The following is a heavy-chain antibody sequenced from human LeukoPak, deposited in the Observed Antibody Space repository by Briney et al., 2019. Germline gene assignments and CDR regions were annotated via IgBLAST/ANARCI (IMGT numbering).Heavy chain of an antibody. V-gene: IGHV4-38-2*02. J-gene: IGHJ5*02. D-gene: IGHD2-2*01. CDR2: IYHSGST. CDR1: GYSISSGYY. CDR3: ARGIWVGYCSSTSCSDWFDP. Sequence: SETLSLTCTVSGYSISSGYYWGWIRQPPGKGLEWIGSIYHSGSTYYNPSLKSRVTISVDTSKNQFSLKLSSVTAADTAVYYCARGIWVGYCSSTSCSDWFDPWGQGTLVTVSS.